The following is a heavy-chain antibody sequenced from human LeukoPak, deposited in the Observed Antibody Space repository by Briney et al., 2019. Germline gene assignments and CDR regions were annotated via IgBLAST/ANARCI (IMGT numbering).Heavy chain of an antibody. J-gene: IGHJ5*02. D-gene: IGHD2-15*01. CDR3: ARDLQFIVVVVAATNWFDP. CDR2: ISAYNGST. CDR1: GYTFTSYG. Sequence: ASVKVSCKASGYTFTSYGISWVRQAPGQGLEWMGWISAYNGSTNYAQKLQGRVTMTTDTSTSTAYMELRSLRSDDTAVYYCARDLQFIVVVVAATNWFDPWGQGTLVTVSS. V-gene: IGHV1-18*01.